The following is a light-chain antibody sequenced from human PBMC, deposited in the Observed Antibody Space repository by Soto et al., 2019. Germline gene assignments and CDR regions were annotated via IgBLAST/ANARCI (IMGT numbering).Light chain of an antibody. CDR2: GAS. J-gene: IGKJ1*01. CDR3: QQYGSSGT. CDR1: QSVSSSY. V-gene: IGKV3-20*01. Sequence: EIVLTQSPGTLSLSPGERGTLTCRARQSVSSSYLAWYQQKPGKAPRLLIYGASSRATGIPDRLSGSGSGTDFTLTIRRLEPEDSAVYYCQQYGSSGTFGQGTKVDIK.